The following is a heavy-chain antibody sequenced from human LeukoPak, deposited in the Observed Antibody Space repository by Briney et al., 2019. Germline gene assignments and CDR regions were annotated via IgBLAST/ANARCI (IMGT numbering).Heavy chain of an antibody. CDR1: GYSFANYW. D-gene: IGHD3-16*01. Sequence: GESLKISCKGSGYSFANYWIAWVRPMPGKGLEWMGIIYPGDSDTTYSPSFQGQVTISADKSMSTAYLQWSSLKASDIAMYYCARRGGAYPFDYWGQGTLVTVSS. J-gene: IGHJ4*02. CDR2: IYPGDSDT. CDR3: ARRGGAYPFDY. V-gene: IGHV5-51*01.